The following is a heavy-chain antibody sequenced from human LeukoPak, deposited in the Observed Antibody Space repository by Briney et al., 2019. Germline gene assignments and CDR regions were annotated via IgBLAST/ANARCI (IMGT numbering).Heavy chain of an antibody. Sequence: ASVKVSCKASGYTFSSYDINWVRQATGQGLEWMGWMNPNSGNTGYAQKFQGRLNMTSNTSISTAYMELSSLRSEDTAVYYCARRVGSGWPVQHWGQGTLVTVSS. V-gene: IGHV1-8*01. CDR1: GYTFSSYD. J-gene: IGHJ1*01. CDR3: ARRVGSGWPVQH. CDR2: MNPNSGNT. D-gene: IGHD6-19*01.